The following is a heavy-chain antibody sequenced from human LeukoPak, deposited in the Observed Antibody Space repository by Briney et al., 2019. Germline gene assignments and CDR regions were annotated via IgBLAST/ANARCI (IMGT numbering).Heavy chain of an antibody. V-gene: IGHV3-7*01. CDR1: GFIFSSYT. D-gene: IGHD5-18*01. CDR3: ARDLAYSRLDY. CDR2: INPEGSEK. Sequence: GGSLRLSCAASGFIFSSYTMHWVCQAPGKGLERVASINPEGSEKYSADSVKGRFTISRDNAKNSLYLQMDSLRVEDTAFYYCARDLAYSRLDYWGQGMLVTVSS. J-gene: IGHJ4*02.